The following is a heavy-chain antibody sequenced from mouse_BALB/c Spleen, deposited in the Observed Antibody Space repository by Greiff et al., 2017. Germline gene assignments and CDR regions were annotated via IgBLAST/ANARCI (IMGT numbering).Heavy chain of an antibody. D-gene: IGHD2-10*02. V-gene: IGHV3-8*02. Sequence: VQLKESGPSLVKPSQTLSLTCSVTGDSITSGYWNWIRKLPGNKLEYMGYISYSGSTYYNPSLKSRISITRDTSKNQYYLQLNSVTTEDTATYYCARGYGNYVDAMDYWGQGTSVTVSS. CDR3: ARGYGNYVDAMDY. CDR2: ISYSGST. J-gene: IGHJ4*01. CDR1: GDSITSGY.